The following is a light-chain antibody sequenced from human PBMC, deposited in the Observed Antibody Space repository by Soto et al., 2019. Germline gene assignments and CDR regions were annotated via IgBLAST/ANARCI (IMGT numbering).Light chain of an antibody. CDR1: ETVATN. CDR2: GAS. V-gene: IGKV3-20*01. CDR3: HLYGASPPT. Sequence: EVVMRQSPATLSVSPGERATLSCRASETVATNLAWYQEKPGQAPRLLISGASGRATGIPDRFSASGSGTDFTLTISRLEPEDSAVFYCHLYGASPPTFGQGTKVDI. J-gene: IGKJ1*01.